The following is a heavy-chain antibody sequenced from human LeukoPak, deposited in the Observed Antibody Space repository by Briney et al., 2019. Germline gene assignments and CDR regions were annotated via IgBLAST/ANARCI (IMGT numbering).Heavy chain of an antibody. CDR1: GFTFSNYA. Sequence: GSLRLSCAASGFTFSNYAMSWVRQAPGKGLEWVSVISDSGGNAFYADSVRGRFTISRDNSKNTLYLEMNSLRAEDTAVYYCAKDAGTSPYFDYWGRGTLVTVSS. J-gene: IGHJ4*02. CDR3: AKDAGTSPYFDY. CDR2: ISDSGGNA. V-gene: IGHV3-23*01.